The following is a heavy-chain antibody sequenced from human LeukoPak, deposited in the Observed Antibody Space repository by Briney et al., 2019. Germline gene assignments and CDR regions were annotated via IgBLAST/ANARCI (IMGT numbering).Heavy chain of an antibody. D-gene: IGHD5-12*01. CDR2: LFYSGNT. CDR1: GGSISSYY. J-gene: IGHJ1*01. Sequence: SETLSLTCTVSGGSISSYYWSWIRQPPGKGLEWVGYLFYSGNTNSNPSLKSRVAISADTSKNQFSLRLNSVTAADTAVYFCGRVRTGNTGSPEYFEDWGQGTLVTVSS. CDR3: GRVRTGNTGSPEYFED. V-gene: IGHV4-59*01.